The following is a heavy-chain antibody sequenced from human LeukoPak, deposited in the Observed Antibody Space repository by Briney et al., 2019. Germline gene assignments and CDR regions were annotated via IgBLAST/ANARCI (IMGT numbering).Heavy chain of an antibody. D-gene: IGHD1-26*01. J-gene: IGHJ1*01. CDR1: GDSVSGNIAT. CDR2: TYYRSRWHN. Sequence: QTLSLTCAISGDSVSGNIATWNWIRQSPSRGLEWLGRTYYRSRWHNVYAESVKSRITINPDTSKNQFSLLLNSVTPEDTAVYYCAKSGSYLEYLQHWGQGTPVTVSS. CDR3: AKSGSYLEYLQH. V-gene: IGHV6-1*01.